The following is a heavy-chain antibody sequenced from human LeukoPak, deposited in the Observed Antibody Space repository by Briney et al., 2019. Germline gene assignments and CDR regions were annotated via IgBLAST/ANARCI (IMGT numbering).Heavy chain of an antibody. CDR3: AREMVRGALDV. Sequence: SETLSLTCAVYGGSFSGYYWSWIRQPPGKGLEWIGEINHSGSTNYNPSLKSRVTISVDTSKNQFSLKLSSVTAADTAVYYCAREMVRGALDVWGQGTTVTASS. J-gene: IGHJ6*02. D-gene: IGHD3-10*01. CDR2: INHSGST. V-gene: IGHV4-34*01. CDR1: GGSFSGYY.